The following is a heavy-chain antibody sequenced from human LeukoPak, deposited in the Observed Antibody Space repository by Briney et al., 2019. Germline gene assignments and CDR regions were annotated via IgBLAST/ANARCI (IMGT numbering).Heavy chain of an antibody. D-gene: IGHD2-8*01. Sequence: SETLSLTCAVYGGSFSGYYWSWIRKPPKKGLEWIGEINHSGSTNYNPSLKSRVTISVDTSKNQCSLKVRSVTAADTAVYYCARVHVGSYAYYFYYGIDVWGQGTTVTVSS. CDR1: GGSFSGYY. V-gene: IGHV4-34*01. J-gene: IGHJ6*02. CDR2: INHSGST. CDR3: ARVHVGSYAYYFYYGIDV.